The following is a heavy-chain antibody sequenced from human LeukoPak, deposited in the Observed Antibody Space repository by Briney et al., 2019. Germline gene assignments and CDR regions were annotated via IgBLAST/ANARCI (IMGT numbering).Heavy chain of an antibody. CDR3: ARVWSSGYTKDY. D-gene: IGHD3-22*01. CDR2: ISSSSSTI. V-gene: IGHV3-48*04. J-gene: IGHJ4*02. Sequence: QTGGSLRFSCAASGFTFSSYSIDWVRQAPGKGLEWLSYISSSSSTIYYADSVKGRFTISRDNAKNPVYLQMNSLRAEDTAVYYCARVWSSGYTKDYWGQGTLVTVSS. CDR1: GFTFSSYS.